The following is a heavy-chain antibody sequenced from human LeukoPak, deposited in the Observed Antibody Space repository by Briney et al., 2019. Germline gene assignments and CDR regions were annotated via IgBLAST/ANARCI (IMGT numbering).Heavy chain of an antibody. V-gene: IGHV1-69*04. J-gene: IGHJ5*02. Sequence: GSSVKVSCKASGGTFSSYAISWVRQAPGQGLEWMGRIIPILGIANYAQKFQGRVTITADKSTSTAYMELSSLRSEDTAVYYCARADSGGDSSGYKWFHPWGQGTLVTVSS. D-gene: IGHD3-22*01. CDR3: ARADSGGDSSGYKWFHP. CDR1: GGTFSSYA. CDR2: IIPILGIA.